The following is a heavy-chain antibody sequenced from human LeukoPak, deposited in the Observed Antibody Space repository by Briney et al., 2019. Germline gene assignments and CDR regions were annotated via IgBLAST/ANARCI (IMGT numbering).Heavy chain of an antibody. Sequence: GGSLRLSCAASGFTFSSYSMNWVRQAPGKGLEWVSSISSSCSYIYYADSVKGRFTISRRNAKNSLYLQMHSLRAEDTALYYCARRRYSGSYVGLDPWGQGTLVTVSS. CDR1: GFTFSSYS. CDR3: ARRRYSGSYVGLDP. D-gene: IGHD1-26*01. V-gene: IGHV3-21*01. CDR2: ISSSCSYI. J-gene: IGHJ5*02.